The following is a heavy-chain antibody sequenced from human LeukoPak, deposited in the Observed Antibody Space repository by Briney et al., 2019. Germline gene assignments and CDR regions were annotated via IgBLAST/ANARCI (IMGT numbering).Heavy chain of an antibody. D-gene: IGHD3-16*01. V-gene: IGHV4-34*01. CDR2: IYHSGST. Sequence: PSETLSLTCAVSGGSLSGYYWTWIRQPPGKGLEWIGEIYHSGSTNYNPSLKSRVTISVDKSKNQFSLKLSSVTAADTAVYYCASLGRYDYVWGSSDYWGQGTLVTVSS. CDR1: GGSLSGYY. CDR3: ASLGRYDYVWGSSDY. J-gene: IGHJ4*02.